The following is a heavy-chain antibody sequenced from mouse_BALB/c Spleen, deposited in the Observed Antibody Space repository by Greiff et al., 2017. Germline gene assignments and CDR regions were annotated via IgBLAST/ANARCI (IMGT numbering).Heavy chain of an antibody. V-gene: IGHV3-6*02. D-gene: IGHD3-1*01. CDR1: GYSITSGYY. CDR3: AREARVYAMDY. Sequence: EVKVEESGPGLVKPSQSLSLTCSVTGYSITSGYYWNWIRQFPGNKLEWMGYISYDGSNNYNPSLKNRISITRDTSKNQFFLKLNSVTTEDTATYYCAREARVYAMDYWGQGTSVTVSS. J-gene: IGHJ4*01. CDR2: ISYDGSN.